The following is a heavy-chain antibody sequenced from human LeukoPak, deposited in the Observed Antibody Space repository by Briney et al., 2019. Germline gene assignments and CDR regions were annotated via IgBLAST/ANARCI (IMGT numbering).Heavy chain of an antibody. CDR3: ARYEMATSNDY. J-gene: IGHJ4*02. Sequence: PSEALSLTCTVFGGSISSSGYYWGWIRQPPGKGLEWIGSIYYSGSTNYNPSLKSRVTISVDTSKNQFSLKLSSVTAADTAVYYCARYEMATSNDYWGQGTLVIVSS. CDR2: IYYSGST. D-gene: IGHD5-24*01. CDR1: GGSISSSGYY. V-gene: IGHV4-39*01.